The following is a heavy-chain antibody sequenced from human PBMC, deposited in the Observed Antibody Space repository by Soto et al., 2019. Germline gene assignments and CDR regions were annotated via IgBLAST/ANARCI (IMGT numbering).Heavy chain of an antibody. CDR3: ASDYSGYSADPEYYGVEV. J-gene: IGHJ6*02. D-gene: IGHD3-22*01. Sequence: SETLSLTCSVSHGSISPYYWSWIRQPAGKGLEWIGRIDADGNTNYNPSLKSRVTMSVDTSKNQFSLSLKSVTAADTAVYYCASDYSGYSADPEYYGVEVWGQGTTVTVSS. V-gene: IGHV4-4*07. CDR2: IDADGNT. CDR1: HGSISPYY.